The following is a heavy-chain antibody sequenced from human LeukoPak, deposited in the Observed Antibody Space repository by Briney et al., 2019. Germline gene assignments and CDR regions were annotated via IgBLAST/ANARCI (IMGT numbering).Heavy chain of an antibody. CDR3: ARMGNPSTVTADY. CDR2: IYTSGST. Sequence: SETLSLTCTVSGGSISSGSYYWSWIRQPAGKGLEWIGRIYTSGSTNYNPSLKSRVTISVDTSKNQFSLKLSSVTAADTAVYYCARMGNPSTVTADYWGQGTLVTVSS. CDR1: GGSISSGSYY. J-gene: IGHJ4*02. V-gene: IGHV4-61*02. D-gene: IGHD4-17*01.